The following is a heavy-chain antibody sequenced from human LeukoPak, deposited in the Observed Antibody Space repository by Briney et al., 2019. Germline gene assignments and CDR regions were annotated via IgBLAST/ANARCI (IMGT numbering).Heavy chain of an antibody. CDR3: ARLGAGPTYYDFWSGYSSFYFDY. V-gene: IGHV4-39*01. J-gene: IGHJ4*02. CDR1: GGSTSSSNYY. CDR2: IHYSGNT. D-gene: IGHD3-3*01. Sequence: PSETLSLTCTVSGGSTSSSNYYWGWNRQPPGKGLEWIGGIHYSGNTYYNPSLKSRVTISVDTSKNQFSLKLSSVTAADTAVYYCARLGAGPTYYDFWSGYSSFYFDYWGQGTLVTVSS.